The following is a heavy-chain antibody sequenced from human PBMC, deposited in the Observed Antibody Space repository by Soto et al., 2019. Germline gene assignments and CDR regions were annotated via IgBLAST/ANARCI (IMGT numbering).Heavy chain of an antibody. CDR1: GFTFSSYG. V-gene: IGHV3-33*01. Sequence: GGSLILSCAASGFTFSSYGMHWVRQAPGKGLEWVAVIWYDGSNKYYADSVKGRFTISRDNSKNTLYLQMNSLRAEDTAVYYCARDGEYYYGSDTNWFDPWGQGTLVTVYS. J-gene: IGHJ5*02. D-gene: IGHD3-10*01. CDR2: IWYDGSNK. CDR3: ARDGEYYYGSDTNWFDP.